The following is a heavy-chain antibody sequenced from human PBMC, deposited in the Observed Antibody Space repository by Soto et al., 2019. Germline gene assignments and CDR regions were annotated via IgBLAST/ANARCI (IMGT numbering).Heavy chain of an antibody. CDR1: GGSSRSSNYY. J-gene: IGHJ4*02. D-gene: IGHD5-18*01. CDR2: MYDSGST. Sequence: SETLSLTCTVSGGSSRSSNYYWGWIRQPPGKGLEGIGSMYDSGSTYYNPSLKSRVTISVDTSKKQFSLMLSSVTAADTAVYYCAHAGRIHPRILDSYSFDYWAQGTLVTVSS. V-gene: IGHV4-39*01. CDR3: AHAGRIHPRILDSYSFDY.